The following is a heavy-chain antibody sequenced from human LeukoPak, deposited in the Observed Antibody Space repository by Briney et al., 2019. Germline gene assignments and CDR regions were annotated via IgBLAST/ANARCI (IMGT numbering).Heavy chain of an antibody. D-gene: IGHD3-3*01. CDR1: GYTFTSYD. CDR3: AGLRDFWSGYSYYFDY. V-gene: IGHV1-8*01. J-gene: IGHJ4*02. CDR2: MNPNSGNT. Sequence: ASVKVSCKASGYTFTSYDINWVRQATGQGLEWMGWMNPNSGNTGYAQKFQGRVTITTDESTSTAYMELSSLRSEDTAVYYCAGLRDFWSGYSYYFDYWGQGTLVTVSS.